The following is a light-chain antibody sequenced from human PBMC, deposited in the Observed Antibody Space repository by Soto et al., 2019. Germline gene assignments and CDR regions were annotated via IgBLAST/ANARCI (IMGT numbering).Light chain of an antibody. Sequence: EIVMTQSPATLSGSPGERATLSCRASQSVGSNLAWYQQKPGQAPRLLIYAASTRATGIPARFSGSGAGTDFTLTISGLQSEDFAVYYCQQYNNWPLGFGQGTKVEIK. V-gene: IGKV3-15*01. CDR1: QSVGSN. CDR3: QQYNNWPLG. CDR2: AAS. J-gene: IGKJ1*01.